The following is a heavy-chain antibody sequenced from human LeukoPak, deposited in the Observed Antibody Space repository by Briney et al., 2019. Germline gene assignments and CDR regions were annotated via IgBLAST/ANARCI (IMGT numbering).Heavy chain of an antibody. CDR2: IIPILGIA. V-gene: IGHV1-69*04. CDR3: ARGIVVAQSDAFDI. D-gene: IGHD3-22*01. CDR1: GGTFSSYA. J-gene: IGHJ3*02. Sequence: SVKVSCKASGGTFSSYAISWVRQAPGQGLEWMGRIIPILGIANYAQKFQGRVTITADKSTSTAYMELSSLRSEDTAVYYCARGIVVAQSDAFDIWGQGTMVTVSS.